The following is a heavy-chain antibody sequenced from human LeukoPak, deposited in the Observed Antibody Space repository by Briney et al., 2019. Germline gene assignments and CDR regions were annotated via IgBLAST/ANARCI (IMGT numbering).Heavy chain of an antibody. Sequence: ASAKVSCKASGYTFTGYYFHWVRQAPGQGLEWMGWINPNTAGTNYAQKFLGRVTLTWDTSISTSYMELNRLTSDDTAVYYCATSDGDFMAGHYYYMGVWGKGTSVTVSS. CDR3: ATSDGDFMAGHYYYMGV. CDR2: INPNTAGT. CDR1: GYTFTGYY. D-gene: IGHD3-10*01. V-gene: IGHV1-2*02. J-gene: IGHJ6*03.